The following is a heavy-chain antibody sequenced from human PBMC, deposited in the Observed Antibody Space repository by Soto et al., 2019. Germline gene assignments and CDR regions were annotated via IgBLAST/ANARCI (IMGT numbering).Heavy chain of an antibody. D-gene: IGHD3-9*01. CDR1: GYTFTSYG. V-gene: IGHV1-18*01. CDR2: SSAYNGNT. CDR3: ARALYYDILTGYYASSPLDY. J-gene: IGHJ4*02. Sequence: ASVKVSCKASGYTFTSYGISWVRQAPGQGLEWMGWSSAYNGNTNYAQKLQGRVTMTTDTSTSTAYMELRSLRSDDTAVYYCARALYYDILTGYYASSPLDYWGQGTLVTVSS.